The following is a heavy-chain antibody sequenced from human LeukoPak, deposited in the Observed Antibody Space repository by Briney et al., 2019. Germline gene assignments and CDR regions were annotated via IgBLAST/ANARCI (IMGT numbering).Heavy chain of an antibody. Sequence: GGSLRLSCAASGFTFHNYAIHWVRQAPGKGLEWVSLTCEDGITTYFADSVKGRFTISRDNSKSSLFLQMNSLRTEDTALYYCARDHVYGGADYWGQGALVTVSS. CDR1: GFTFHNYA. J-gene: IGHJ4*02. CDR3: ARDHVYGGADY. CDR2: TCEDGITT. D-gene: IGHD4-23*01. V-gene: IGHV3-43*02.